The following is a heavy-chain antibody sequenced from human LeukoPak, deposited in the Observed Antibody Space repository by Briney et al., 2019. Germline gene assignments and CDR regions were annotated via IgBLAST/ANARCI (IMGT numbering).Heavy chain of an antibody. CDR2: ISSNGGST. D-gene: IGHD3-3*01. CDR1: GFTFSSYA. Sequence: PGGSLRLSCAASGFTFSSYAMHWVRQAPGKGLEYVSAISSNGGSTYYANSVKGRLTISRDNSKNTLYLQMGSLRAEDMAVYYCARHGHYDFWSGYSLDYWGQGTLVTVSS. J-gene: IGHJ4*02. CDR3: ARHGHYDFWSGYSLDY. V-gene: IGHV3-64*01.